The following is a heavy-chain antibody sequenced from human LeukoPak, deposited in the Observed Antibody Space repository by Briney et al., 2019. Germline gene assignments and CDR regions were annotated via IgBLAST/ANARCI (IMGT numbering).Heavy chain of an antibody. CDR1: GFTFSDYY. CDR3: ASQPTYYYDSSGYSV. CDR2: ISSSGSTI. V-gene: IGHV3-11*01. J-gene: IGHJ3*01. D-gene: IGHD3-22*01. Sequence: GGSLRLSCAASGFTFSDYYMSWIRQAPGKGLEWVSYISSSGSTIYYADSVKGRFTISRDNAKNSLYLQMNSLRAEDTAVYYCASQPTYYYDSSGYSVWGQGTMVTVSS.